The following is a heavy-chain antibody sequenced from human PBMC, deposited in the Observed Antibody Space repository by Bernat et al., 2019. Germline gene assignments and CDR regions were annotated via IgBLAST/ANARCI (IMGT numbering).Heavy chain of an antibody. CDR1: GYTFTGYS. D-gene: IGHD6-19*01. Sequence: QVQLVQSGAEVKKPGASVKVSCKASGYTFTGYSMHWVRQASGQDLEWMEWINPNRGVTNYAQKFQGSVTRTSDTSIRTAYMVLRRLRTDDTAVYYGARDPAGYSSGWVFDSWGQGTLVTVSS. V-gene: IGHV1-2*04. CDR2: INPNRGVT. CDR3: ARDPAGYSSGWVFDS. J-gene: IGHJ4*02.